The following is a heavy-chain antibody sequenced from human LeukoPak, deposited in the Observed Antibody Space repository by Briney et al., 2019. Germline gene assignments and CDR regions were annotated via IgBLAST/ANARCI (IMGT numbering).Heavy chain of an antibody. V-gene: IGHV1-18*01. Sequence: ASVKLSRKPSGYTFTIYGISWVRQAPGQGLEWVGCISAYNGNTNYAQKLQGRVTLTTDTYTSTAYMELRSLRSDDTAVYYCARDLKDIVVVLAAYEYFQHWGQGTLVTVSS. CDR1: GYTFTIYG. D-gene: IGHD2-15*01. CDR2: ISAYNGNT. J-gene: IGHJ1*01. CDR3: ARDLKDIVVVLAAYEYFQH.